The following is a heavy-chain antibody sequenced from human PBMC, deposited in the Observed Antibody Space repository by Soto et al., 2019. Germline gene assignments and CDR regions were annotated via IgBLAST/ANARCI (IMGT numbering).Heavy chain of an antibody. CDR3: ARDLAYSSGWYGFDY. D-gene: IGHD6-19*01. J-gene: IGHJ4*02. CDR2: INAGNGNT. CDR1: GYTFTSYA. V-gene: IGHV1-3*01. Sequence: ASVKVSCKASGYTFTSYAMHWVRQAPGQRLEWMGWINAGNGNTKYSQKFQGRVTISRDTSASTAYMELRSLRSDDTAVYYCARDLAYSSGWYGFDYWGQGTLVTVSS.